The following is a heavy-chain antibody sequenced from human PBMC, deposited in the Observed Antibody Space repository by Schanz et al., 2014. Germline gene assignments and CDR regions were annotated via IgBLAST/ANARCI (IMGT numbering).Heavy chain of an antibody. J-gene: IGHJ6*02. CDR1: GYTFSSYG. V-gene: IGHV1-18*01. Sequence: QVQLVQSGAEVKKPGASVKVSCKASGYTFSSYGITWVRQAPGQGLEWMGWISAYNGHTDYAQKLQGSVTLTTDTSTSTAYMELRNLRSDDTAVYYCARAKRFGDMDVWGQGTTVTVSS. CDR2: ISAYNGHT. CDR3: ARAKRFGDMDV. D-gene: IGHD3-10*01.